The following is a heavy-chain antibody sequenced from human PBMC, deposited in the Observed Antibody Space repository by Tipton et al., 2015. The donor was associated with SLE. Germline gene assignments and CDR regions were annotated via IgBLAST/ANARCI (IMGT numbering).Heavy chain of an antibody. CDR1: GGPISSSSYY. CDR2: IYYSGST. J-gene: IGHJ5*01. Sequence: TLSLTCTVSGGPISSSSYYWGWIRQPPGKGLEWIGSIYYSGSTYYNPSLKSRVTISVDTSKNQFSLKLSSVTAADTAVYYCATGHFDFWGQGRLVTVSS. V-gene: IGHV4-39*07. D-gene: IGHD1-1*01. CDR3: ATGHFDF.